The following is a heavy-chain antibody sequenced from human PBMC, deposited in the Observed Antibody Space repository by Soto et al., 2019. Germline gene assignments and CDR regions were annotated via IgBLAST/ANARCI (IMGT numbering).Heavy chain of an antibody. Sequence: ASGKVSFKASGDTFTSYYMHWVRQAPGQGLEWMGIINPSGGSTSYAQKFQGRVTMTRDTSTSTVYMELSSLRSEDTAVYYCARGGITMVRLHDYYGMDVWRQGTTVTVSS. D-gene: IGHD3-10*01. J-gene: IGHJ6*02. CDR3: ARGGITMVRLHDYYGMDV. CDR1: GDTFTSYY. CDR2: INPSGGST. V-gene: IGHV1-46*01.